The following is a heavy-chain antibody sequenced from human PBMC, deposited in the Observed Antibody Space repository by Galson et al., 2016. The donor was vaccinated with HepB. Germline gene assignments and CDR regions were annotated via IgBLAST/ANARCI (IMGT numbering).Heavy chain of an antibody. Sequence: SLRLSCAAAGFTVSDNHVTWIRQAPGKGLECVSVIFGRGNTYYADSVEGRFTIPCDNARNTVYLQMNSLRTEDTAVNYFAGYGGNSVWGQGILVTVSA. V-gene: IGHV3-53*01. CDR2: IFGRGNT. CDR1: GFTVSDNH. CDR3: AGYGGNSV. D-gene: IGHD4-23*01. J-gene: IGHJ4*02.